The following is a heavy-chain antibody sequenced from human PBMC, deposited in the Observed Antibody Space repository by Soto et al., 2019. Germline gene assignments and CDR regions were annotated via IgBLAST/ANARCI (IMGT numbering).Heavy chain of an antibody. D-gene: IGHD5-18*01. CDR1: GFDFSKFW. V-gene: IGHV3-74*01. CDR2: IDFSGGAT. CDR3: IRWGYNYGITPAEPKHAFGI. Sequence: EVQLVESGGGLVQPGGSVRLSCAASGFDFSKFWMHWVRLRPGKGLVHVSRIDFSGGATDYADAVRGRFTISRDNSKNTLYLQMDSLRPEYTALYYCIRWGYNYGITPAEPKHAFGIWGQGTKVTVSS. J-gene: IGHJ3*02.